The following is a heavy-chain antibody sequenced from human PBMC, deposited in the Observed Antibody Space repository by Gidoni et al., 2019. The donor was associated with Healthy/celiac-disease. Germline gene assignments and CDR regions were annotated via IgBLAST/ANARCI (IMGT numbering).Heavy chain of an antibody. V-gene: IGHV4-34*01. Sequence: QVQLQQWGAGLLKPSETLSLTCAVYGGSFSGYYWSWIRQPPGKGLEWIGEINHSGSTNYNPSLKSRVTISVDTSKSQFSLKLSSVTAADTAVYYCSCSREEDDAFDIWGQGTMVTVSS. J-gene: IGHJ3*02. CDR2: INHSGST. D-gene: IGHD2-15*01. CDR1: GGSFSGYY. CDR3: SCSREEDDAFDI.